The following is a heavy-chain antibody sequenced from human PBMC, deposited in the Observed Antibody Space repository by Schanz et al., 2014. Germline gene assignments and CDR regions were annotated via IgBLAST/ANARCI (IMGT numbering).Heavy chain of an antibody. CDR1: GFTVSNNY. D-gene: IGHD5-18*01. CDR2: LYNNGAA. V-gene: IGHV3-66*01. CDR3: ARDIGADTAMGN. Sequence: EVQLGESGGGLVQPGGSLRLSCAASGFTVSNNYMSWVRQPPGKGLEWVSVLYNNGAAYYAESVRGRFAISRDNSKNTLYLQMNSLRVEDTAVYYCARDIGADTAMGNWGQGTLVTVSS. J-gene: IGHJ4*02.